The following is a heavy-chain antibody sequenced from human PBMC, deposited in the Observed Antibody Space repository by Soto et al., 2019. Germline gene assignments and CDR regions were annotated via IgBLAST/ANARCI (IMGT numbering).Heavy chain of an antibody. D-gene: IGHD1-26*01. J-gene: IGHJ4*02. CDR1: GVSISSYY. V-gene: IGHV4-4*07. CDR2: IYTSGST. Sequence: SATLSLTCTVSGVSISSYYWSWIRQPAGKGLEWIGRIYTSGSTNYNPSLKSRVTMSVDTSKNQFSLKLSSVTAADTAVYYCARDRRVVGATLFDYWGQGTLVTVSS. CDR3: ARDRRVVGATLFDY.